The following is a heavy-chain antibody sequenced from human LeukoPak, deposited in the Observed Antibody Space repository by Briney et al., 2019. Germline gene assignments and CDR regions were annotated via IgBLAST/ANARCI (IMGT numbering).Heavy chain of an antibody. CDR2: INLNSGAT. Sequence: AAVKVSCKASGHTFTDYYMHWVRQAPGQGLEWMGWINLNSGATNYTQKFQGRVTMTRDTSISTAYMELSRLRSDDTAVYYCARGGGLLWFGGSNDYWGQGTLVTVSS. CDR3: ARGGGLLWFGGSNDY. CDR1: GHTFTDYY. J-gene: IGHJ4*02. V-gene: IGHV1-2*02. D-gene: IGHD3-10*01.